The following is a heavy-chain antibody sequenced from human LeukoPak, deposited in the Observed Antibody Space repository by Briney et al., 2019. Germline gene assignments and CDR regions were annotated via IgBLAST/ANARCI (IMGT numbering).Heavy chain of an antibody. J-gene: IGHJ4*02. V-gene: IGHV4-59*12. CDR2: IYYTGSI. CDR3: ARGRFYYGSGSYYRAYYFDY. CDR1: GVSINDYY. D-gene: IGHD3-10*01. Sequence: SETLSLTCTVSGVSINDYYWTRIRQPPGKGLEWIGAIYYTGSITYSPSLKSRVTISVDTSKNQFSLKLSSVTAADTAVYYCARGRFYYGSGSYYRAYYFDYWGQGTLVTVSS.